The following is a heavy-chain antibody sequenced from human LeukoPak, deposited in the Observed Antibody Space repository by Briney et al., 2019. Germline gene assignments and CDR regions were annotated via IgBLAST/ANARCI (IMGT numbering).Heavy chain of an antibody. CDR2: IKQDGSEK. D-gene: IGHD2-15*01. CDR3: ARVYRIVVAMDV. V-gene: IGHV3-7*01. Sequence: PGGSLRLSCAGSGFTFNNYWMSWVRQAPGKGLEWVANIKQDGSEKYYVDSVKGRFTISRDNAKNSLYLQMNSLRAEDTAVYYCARVYRIVVAMDVWGKGTTVTISS. J-gene: IGHJ6*03. CDR1: GFTFNNYW.